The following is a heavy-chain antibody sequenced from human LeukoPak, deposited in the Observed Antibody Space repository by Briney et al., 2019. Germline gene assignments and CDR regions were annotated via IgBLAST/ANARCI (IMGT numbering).Heavy chain of an antibody. CDR2: VNHSGST. CDR1: GGSFSGYY. J-gene: IGHJ6*03. V-gene: IGHV4-34*01. Sequence: PSETLSLTCAVYGGSFSGYYWSWIRHPAGKGLEWIGEVNHSGSTNYNPSLKSRVTMSVDTSKNQFSLKLISVTAADTAVYYCARGEAAAGPMDYMDVWDTGATVTVSS. D-gene: IGHD6-13*01. CDR3: ARGEAAAGPMDYMDV.